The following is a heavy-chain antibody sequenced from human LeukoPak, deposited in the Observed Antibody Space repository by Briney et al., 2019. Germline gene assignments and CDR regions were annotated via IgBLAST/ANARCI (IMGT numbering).Heavy chain of an antibody. CDR1: GGSISSSGYY. V-gene: IGHV4-39*07. Sequence: SSETLSLTCTVSGGSISSSGYYWGWIRQPPGKGLEWIGSIYHSGRTNYNPSLKSRVTISLDTSKNHKQLSMKLSSVTAADTAVYYCASTERCSTTCPLDCWGQGTLVTVSS. CDR2: IYHSGRT. D-gene: IGHD2-2*01. J-gene: IGHJ4*02. CDR3: ASTERCSTTCPLDC.